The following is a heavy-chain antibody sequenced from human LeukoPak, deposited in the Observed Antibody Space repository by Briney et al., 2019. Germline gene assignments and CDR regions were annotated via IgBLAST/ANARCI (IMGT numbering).Heavy chain of an antibody. V-gene: IGHV7-4-1*02. D-gene: IGHD3-16*01. CDR3: ARDPWGDRGGYFDY. CDR1: GYTFTDYY. Sequence: GASVKVSCKASGYTFTDYYIHWVRQAPGQGLEWMGWINTNTGNPTYAQGFTGRFVFSLDTSVSTAYLQISSLKAEDTAVYYCARDPWGDRGGYFDYWGQGTLVTVSS. CDR2: INTNTGNP. J-gene: IGHJ4*02.